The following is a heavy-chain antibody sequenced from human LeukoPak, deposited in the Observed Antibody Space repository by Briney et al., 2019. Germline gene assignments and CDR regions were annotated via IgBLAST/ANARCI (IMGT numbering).Heavy chain of an antibody. CDR1: GFTFSSHG. V-gene: IGHV3-30*18. D-gene: IGHD5-24*01. CDR3: AKDWEMATILSGIDY. J-gene: IGHJ4*02. CDR2: ISYDGSNK. Sequence: GRSLRLSCAASGFTFSSHGMHWVRQAPGKGLEWVAVISYDGSNKYYADSVKGRFTISRDNSKNTLYLQMNSLRAEDTAVYYCAKDWEMATILSGIDYWGQGTLVTVSS.